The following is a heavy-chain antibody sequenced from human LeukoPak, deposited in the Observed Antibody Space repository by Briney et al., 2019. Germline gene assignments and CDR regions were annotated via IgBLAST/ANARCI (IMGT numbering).Heavy chain of an antibody. CDR1: GYTFTSYV. D-gene: IGHD3-10*01. J-gene: IGHJ4*02. CDR2: ISAYNGNT. V-gene: IGHV1-18*01. Sequence: ASVKASCKASGYTFTSYVISWVRQAPGQGLEWMGWISAYNGNTNYAQKLQGRVTMTTDTSTSTAYMELRSLRSDHTAVYYCARVPMVPGVNPFDYWGQGTLVTVSS. CDR3: ARVPMVPGVNPFDY.